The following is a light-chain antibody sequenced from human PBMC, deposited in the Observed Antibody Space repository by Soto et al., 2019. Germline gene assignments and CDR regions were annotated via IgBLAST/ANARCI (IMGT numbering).Light chain of an antibody. Sequence: QSVLTPPSAVSSAASQKVCISCSGSSCNVGENYVSCYRQLPGTAPKLLIYDNNKRPSGIPDRFSGSKSGTSATLGITGLHTGDEADYYCGTWDSSLSSVVGTGPKVPVL. CDR3: GTWDSSLSSV. CDR1: SCNVGENY. CDR2: DNN. V-gene: IGLV1-51*01. J-gene: IGLJ1*01.